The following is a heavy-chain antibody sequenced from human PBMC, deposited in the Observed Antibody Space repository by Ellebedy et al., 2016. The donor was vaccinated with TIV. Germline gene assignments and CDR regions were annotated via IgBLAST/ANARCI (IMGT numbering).Heavy chain of an antibody. CDR2: XDPSASYT. Sequence: GESLKISCKGSGYSFTTYWISWVRQMPGKGLEWLGIXDPSASYTNYSPSFQGHVTISAEKSINTAHLQWSSLKASGTAIYYCARHMNTAMTNDYWGQGTLVTVSS. CDR3: ARHMNTAMTNDY. D-gene: IGHD5-18*01. J-gene: IGHJ4*02. CDR1: GYSFTTYW. V-gene: IGHV5-10-1*01.